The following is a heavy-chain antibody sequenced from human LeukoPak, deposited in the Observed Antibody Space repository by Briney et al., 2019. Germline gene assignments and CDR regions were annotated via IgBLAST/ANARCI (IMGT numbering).Heavy chain of an antibody. CDR3: AREAELYYGSGSYYNVNYHGMDV. D-gene: IGHD3-10*01. J-gene: IGHJ6*02. CDR2: IYSGGST. Sequence: GGSLRLSCAASGFTVSSNYMSWVRQAPGKGLDWVSVIYSGGSTYYADSGKGRFTISRDNSKNTLYLQMNSLRAEDTAVYYCAREAELYYGSGSYYNVNYHGMDVWGQGTTVTVSS. V-gene: IGHV3-53*01. CDR1: GFTVSSNY.